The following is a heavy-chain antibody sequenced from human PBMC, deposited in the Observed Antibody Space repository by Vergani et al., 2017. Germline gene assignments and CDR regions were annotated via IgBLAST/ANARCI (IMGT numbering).Heavy chain of an antibody. CDR2: IWYDGSNK. D-gene: IGHD2-15*01. CDR1: GFTFSSYG. Sequence: QVQLVESGGGVVQPGRSLRLSCAASGFTFSSYGMHWVRQAPGKGLEWVAVIWYDGSNKYYADSVKGRFTISRDNSKNTLYLQMNSLRAEDTAVYYCARSTPLEWFDPWGQGTLVTVSS. V-gene: IGHV3-33*01. CDR3: ARSTPLEWFDP. J-gene: IGHJ5*02.